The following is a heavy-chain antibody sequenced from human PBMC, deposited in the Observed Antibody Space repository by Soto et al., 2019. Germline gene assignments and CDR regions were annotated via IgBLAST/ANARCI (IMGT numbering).Heavy chain of an antibody. Sequence: QLQLQESGPGLVKPSETLSLTCTVSGGSISSYYWGWIRRPPGKGLEWIGSIYYSGSTYYNPSLKGRVTISVDTSKNPFSLILSSVTAADTAGYYCARRWGHSVDYWGQGTLVTVSS. V-gene: IGHV4-39*01. CDR3: ARRWGHSVDY. CDR2: IYYSGST. J-gene: IGHJ4*02. D-gene: IGHD7-27*01. CDR1: GGSISSYY.